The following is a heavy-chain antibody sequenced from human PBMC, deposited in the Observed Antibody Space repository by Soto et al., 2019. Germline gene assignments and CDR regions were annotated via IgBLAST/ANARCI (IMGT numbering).Heavy chain of an antibody. CDR3: TKDRQPLAFGYGLDV. CDR1: GFTFNIFA. CDR2: TSYDGTYT. D-gene: IGHD2-21*01. J-gene: IGHJ6*02. V-gene: IGHV3-30*18. Sequence: QVHLVESGGGVVQPGRSLRLSCAASGFTFNIFAMHWVRQAPGKGLEWMATTSYDGTYTFYAGSVEGRFTISRDDSNDTLFLLLSGLRPEDTAVYYCTKDRQPLAFGYGLDVWGQGTTVTVSS.